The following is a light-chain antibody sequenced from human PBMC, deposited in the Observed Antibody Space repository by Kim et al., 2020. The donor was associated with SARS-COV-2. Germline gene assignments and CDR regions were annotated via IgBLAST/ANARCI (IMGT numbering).Light chain of an antibody. CDR2: EVI. Sequence: QSALTQPPSASGSPEQSVTISCTGTSSDVGGYNYVSWYQHHPGKAPKLMIYEVIKRPSGVPDRFSGSKSGNTASLTVSGLQAEDEADYYCTSYAGSKNLVFGGGTQLTVL. CDR3: TSYAGSKNLV. J-gene: IGLJ2*01. V-gene: IGLV2-8*01. CDR1: SSDVGGYNY.